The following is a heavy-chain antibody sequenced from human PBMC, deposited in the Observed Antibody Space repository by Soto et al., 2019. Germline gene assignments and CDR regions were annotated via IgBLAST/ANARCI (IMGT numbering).Heavy chain of an antibody. V-gene: IGHV1-46*01. Sequence: ASVPVSRKASGYTFTTYYMHWVRQAPGHGHEWMGIISPDGGRTSYAQKFQGRVTMTRDTSTSTVYMELSSLRSEDTAVYYCATRDPGHYWGQGTLVTVSS. CDR3: ATRDPGHY. CDR2: ISPDGGRT. CDR1: GYTFTTYY. J-gene: IGHJ4*02.